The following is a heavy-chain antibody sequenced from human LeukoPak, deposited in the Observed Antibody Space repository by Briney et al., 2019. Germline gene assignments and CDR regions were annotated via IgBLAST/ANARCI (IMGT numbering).Heavy chain of an antibody. J-gene: IGHJ4*02. CDR3: ARDLTHDYLRRGHFDY. V-gene: IGHV1-69*05. D-gene: IGHD4-11*01. CDR1: GGTFSSYA. Sequence: SVKVSCKASGGTFSSYAISWVRQAPGQGLEWMGRMIPIFGTANYAQKFQGRVTITTDESTSTAYMELSSLRSEDTAVYYCARDLTHDYLRRGHFDYWGQGTLVTVSS. CDR2: MIPIFGTA.